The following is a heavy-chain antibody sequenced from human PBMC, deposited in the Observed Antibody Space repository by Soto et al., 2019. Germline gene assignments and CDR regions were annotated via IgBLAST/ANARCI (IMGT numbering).Heavy chain of an antibody. CDR1: GGTFSSYA. CDR3: ACTHDDYDTLDY. J-gene: IGHJ4*02. D-gene: IGHD3-9*01. V-gene: IGHV1-69*13. CDR2: IIPIFGTA. Sequence: ASVKVSCKASGGTFSSYAISWARQAPGQGLEWMGGIIPIFGTANYAQKFQGRVTITADESTSTAYMELSSLRSEDTAVYYCACTHDDYDTLDYWGQGTLVTVSS.